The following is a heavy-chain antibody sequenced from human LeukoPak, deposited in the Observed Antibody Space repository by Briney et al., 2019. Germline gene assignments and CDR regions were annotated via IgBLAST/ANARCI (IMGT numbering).Heavy chain of an antibody. CDR3: AKGGEATMRDGYNYYYYYMEV. CDR1: GFTFSSYS. J-gene: IGHJ6*03. V-gene: IGHV3-23*01. Sequence: PGGSLRLSCAASGFTFSSYSMNWVRQAPGKGLEWVSLISGSGGHTYYGDSVKGRFTISRDNSKNTFYLQMNSLRADDTAVYYCAKGGEATMRDGYNYYYYYMEVWGKGTTVTVSS. D-gene: IGHD5-24*01. CDR2: ISGSGGHT.